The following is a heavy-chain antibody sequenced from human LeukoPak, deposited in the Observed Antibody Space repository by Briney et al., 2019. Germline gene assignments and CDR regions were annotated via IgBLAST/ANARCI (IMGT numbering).Heavy chain of an antibody. CDR2: IYTSGST. CDR1: GGSISSYY. J-gene: IGHJ3*02. CDR3: ARGRVSSPTEGAFDI. V-gene: IGHV4-4*07. Sequence: PSETLSLTCTVSGGSISSYYWSWIRQPAGKGLEWIGRIYTSGSTNYNPSLKSRVTMSVDTSKNQFSLKLSSVTAADTAVYYCARGRVSSPTEGAFDIWGQGTMVTVSS. D-gene: IGHD5-24*01.